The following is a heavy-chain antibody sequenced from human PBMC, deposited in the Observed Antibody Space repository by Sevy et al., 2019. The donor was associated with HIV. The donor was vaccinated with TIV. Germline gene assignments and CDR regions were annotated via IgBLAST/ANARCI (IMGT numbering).Heavy chain of an antibody. J-gene: IGHJ2*01. CDR1: GFSISDYT. Sequence: GGSLRLSCAASGFSISDYTMNWVRQAPGKGPEWLSYISSSSSTIYYADSVKGRFTISRDNAKNSLYLQMNSLRVEDTAVYYCASLVGGHGESRCPTCVYWYFDLWGRGTLVTVSS. V-gene: IGHV3-48*01. CDR3: ASLVGGHGESRCPTCVYWYFDL. CDR2: ISSSSSTI. D-gene: IGHD2-15*01.